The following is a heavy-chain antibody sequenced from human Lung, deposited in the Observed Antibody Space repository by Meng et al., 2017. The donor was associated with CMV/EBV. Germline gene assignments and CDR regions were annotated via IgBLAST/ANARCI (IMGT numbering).Heavy chain of an antibody. CDR2: ISSSSTYI. V-gene: IGHV3-21*01. CDR3: ARETSSSGWYGPGD. Sequence: GESXKISCAASGFNFRTYSMNWVRQAPGKGLEWVSSISSSSTYIYYADSVRGRFTISRDNAKNSLYLQMNSVRAEDTAVYYCARETSSSGWYGPGDWGQGXLVTVSS. D-gene: IGHD6-19*01. J-gene: IGHJ4*02. CDR1: GFNFRTYS.